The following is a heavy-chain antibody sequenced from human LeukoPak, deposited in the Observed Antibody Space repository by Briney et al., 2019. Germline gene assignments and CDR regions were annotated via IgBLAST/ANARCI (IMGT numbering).Heavy chain of an antibody. Sequence: GGSLRLSCEASGFTVSSSYMSWVRRAPGKGLEWVSVIYSGGSTDYKDSVKDRFIISRDNSKNTLYLQMNSLRAEDTAVYYCAKEMATMSAFDIWGQGTMVTVSS. CDR3: AKEMATMSAFDI. J-gene: IGHJ3*02. CDR1: GFTVSSSY. D-gene: IGHD5-24*01. V-gene: IGHV3-66*01. CDR2: IYSGGST.